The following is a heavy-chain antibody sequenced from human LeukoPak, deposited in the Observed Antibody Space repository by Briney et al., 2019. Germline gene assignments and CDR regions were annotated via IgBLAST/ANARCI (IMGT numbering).Heavy chain of an antibody. V-gene: IGHV4-39*07. CDR1: GGSISNSSYY. CDR3: ARGYVVVPAAHYYYYMDV. CDR2: IYYSGST. Sequence: SETLSLTCTVSGGSISNSSYYWGWIRQPPGKGLEWIGSIYYSGSTNYNPSLKSRVTISVDKSKNQFSLKLSSVTAADTAVYYCARGYVVVPAAHYYYYMDVWGKGTTVTVSS. J-gene: IGHJ6*03. D-gene: IGHD2-2*01.